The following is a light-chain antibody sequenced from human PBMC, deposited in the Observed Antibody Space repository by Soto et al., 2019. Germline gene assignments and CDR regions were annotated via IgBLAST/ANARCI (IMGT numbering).Light chain of an antibody. Sequence: EIVLTQSPATLSLSPGERATLSCRASQSVNNYFAWYQQKPGQAPRLLIYAASNRATGIPATFSGCGSGTDFTLTISRVEPEDFAVYFCQQYGSSPATFGLGTKVDIK. CDR2: AAS. CDR1: QSVNNY. CDR3: QQYGSSPAT. J-gene: IGKJ3*01. V-gene: IGKV3-20*01.